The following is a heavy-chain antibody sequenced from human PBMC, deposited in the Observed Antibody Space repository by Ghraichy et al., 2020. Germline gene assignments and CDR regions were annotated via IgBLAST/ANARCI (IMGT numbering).Heavy chain of an antibody. CDR1: GFTVSSNY. CDR3: ARGVPPWYYDFGSGAPSSYYYMDV. CDR2: IYSGGST. D-gene: IGHD3-3*01. Sequence: GGSLRLSCAASGFTVSSNYMSWVRQAPGKGLEWVSVIYSGGSTYYADSVKGRFTISRDNSKNTLYLQMNSLRAGDTAVYYCARGVPPWYYDFGSGAPSSYYYMDVWGIGTTVTVSS. V-gene: IGHV3-53*01. J-gene: IGHJ6*03.